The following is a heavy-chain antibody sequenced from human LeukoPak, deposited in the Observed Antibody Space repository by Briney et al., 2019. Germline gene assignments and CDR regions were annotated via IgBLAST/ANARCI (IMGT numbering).Heavy chain of an antibody. CDR1: GFTFSNYP. CDR2: ISYDGSNK. V-gene: IGHV3-30-3*01. J-gene: IGHJ4*02. D-gene: IGHD6-19*01. Sequence: PGGSLRLSCAASGFTFSNYPIHWVRQAPGKGLEWVAVISYDGSNKYYADSVRGRFTISRDNSKNTPYLQMNSLRPEDTAVYYCARDGVAGGPFGYWGQGTLVTVSS. CDR3: ARDGVAGGPFGY.